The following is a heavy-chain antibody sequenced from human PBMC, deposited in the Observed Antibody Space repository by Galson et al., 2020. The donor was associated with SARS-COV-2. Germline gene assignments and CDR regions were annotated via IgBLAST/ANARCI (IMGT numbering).Heavy chain of an antibody. J-gene: IGHJ5*02. Sequence: ASVKVSCKVSGYTLTELSMHWVRQAPGNGLEWMGGFDPEDGETIYAQKFQDRLTMTENTSTDTAYMELSSLRSEDTAVYYCATTTPYCGGDCYLNWFDPWGQGTLVTVSS. CDR3: ATTTPYCGGDCYLNWFDP. V-gene: IGHV1-24*01. CDR1: GYTLTELS. CDR2: FDPEDGET. D-gene: IGHD2-21*02.